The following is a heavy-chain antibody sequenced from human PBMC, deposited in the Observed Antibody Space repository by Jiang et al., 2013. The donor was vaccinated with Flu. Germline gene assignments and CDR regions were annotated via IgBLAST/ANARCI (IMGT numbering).Heavy chain of an antibody. D-gene: IGHD3-10*01. CDR2: IDWDDDK. CDR3: ARTDYYGSGSYYEPGAFDI. V-gene: IGHV2-70*04. J-gene: IGHJ3*02. CDR1: GFSLSTSGMR. Sequence: KPTQTLTLTCTFSGFSLSTSGMRVSWIRQPPGKALEWLARIDWDDDKFYSTSLKTRLTISKDTSKNQVVLTMTNMDPVDTATYYCARTDYYGSGSYYEPGAFDIWGQGTMVTVSS.